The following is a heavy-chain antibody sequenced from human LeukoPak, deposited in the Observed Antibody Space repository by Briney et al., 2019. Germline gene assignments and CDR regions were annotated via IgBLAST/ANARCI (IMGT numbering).Heavy chain of an antibody. J-gene: IGHJ4*02. CDR3: ARGGGIAAPGPRSLFDY. V-gene: IGHV1-46*01. CDR2: IDPSGGST. Sequence: GASVKVSCKASGYTFTKYYMHWVRQAPGQGLEWMGIIDPSGGSTSYAQTFQGRVTMTRDTSTSTFYMELSSLRSEDTAVYYCARGGGIAAPGPRSLFDYWGQGTLVTVSS. D-gene: IGHD6-13*01. CDR1: GYTFTKYY.